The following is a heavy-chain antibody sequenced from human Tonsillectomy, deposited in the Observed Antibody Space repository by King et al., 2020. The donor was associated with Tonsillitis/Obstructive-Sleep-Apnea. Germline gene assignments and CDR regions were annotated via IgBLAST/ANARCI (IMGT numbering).Heavy chain of an antibody. CDR2: ICYSGST. CDR1: GGSISSSAYY. Sequence: LQLQESGPGLVKPSETLSLTCTVSGGSISSSAYYWGWIRQPPGKGLEWIGSICYSGSTYFNPSLMSRVTISVDTSKNQFSLKLSSVTAADTAVYYCAREGEYSSTNYFDYWGQGTLVTVSS. J-gene: IGHJ4*02. CDR3: AREGEYSSTNYFDY. V-gene: IGHV4-39*02. D-gene: IGHD6-6*01.